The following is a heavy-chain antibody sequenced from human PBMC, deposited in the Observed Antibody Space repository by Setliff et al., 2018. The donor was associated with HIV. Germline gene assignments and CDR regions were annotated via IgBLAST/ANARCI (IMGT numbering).Heavy chain of an antibody. V-gene: IGHV3-21*04. CDR3: AKLMYAELWPLDIDH. CDR2: IRSSSNFA. J-gene: IGHJ4*02. Sequence: PGGSLRLSCAPSGFSFSNYWMHWVRQAPGKGLEWVSFIRSSSNFASYADSVKCRFTLFRDTSKDTLYLQMISLRADDTALYFCAKLMYAELWPLDIDHWGQGTLVTVSS. CDR1: GFSFSNYW. D-gene: IGHD1-1*01.